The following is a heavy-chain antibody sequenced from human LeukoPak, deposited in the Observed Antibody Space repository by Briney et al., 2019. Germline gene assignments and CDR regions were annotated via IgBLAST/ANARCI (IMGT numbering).Heavy chain of an antibody. J-gene: IGHJ3*01. CDR2: ISTSKGNT. CDR1: DYTFTSFG. CDR3: ARDKQYVFDV. D-gene: IGHD6-19*01. V-gene: IGHV1-18*01. Sequence: ASVKVSCKASDYTFTSFGISWVRQAPGQGLEWMGWISTSKGNTIYAQRFQDRVIMTRDTSTTTAYMELRSLRSDDTAVYYCARDKQYVFDVWGQGTRVTVSS.